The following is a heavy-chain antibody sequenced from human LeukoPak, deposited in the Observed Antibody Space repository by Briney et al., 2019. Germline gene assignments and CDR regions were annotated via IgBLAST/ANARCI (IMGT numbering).Heavy chain of an antibody. V-gene: IGHV1-2*02. CDR1: GYTFTGYS. Sequence: SVSLSCKASGYTFTGYSMHWVPQAPGQGLEWMGWINPNSGDTNYAQNFQGRVTMTRDTSISTAYMELSRLRTDDTAVYYCARDTTDCNGGSCDSGRDYWGQGTLVTFSS. CDR3: ARDTTDCNGGSCDSGRDY. D-gene: IGHD2-15*01. J-gene: IGHJ4*02. CDR2: INPNSGDT.